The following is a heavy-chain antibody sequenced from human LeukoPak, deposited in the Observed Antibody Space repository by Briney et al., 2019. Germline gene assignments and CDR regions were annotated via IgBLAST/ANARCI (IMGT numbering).Heavy chain of an antibody. Sequence: ASVKVSCKASGGTFSSYAISWVRQAPGQGLEWMGGIIPIFGTANYAQKFQGRVTITADESTSTAYMELSSLRSEDTAAYYCARESGMATTQLSDWGQGTLVTVSS. CDR2: IIPIFGTA. CDR3: ARESGMATTQLSD. V-gene: IGHV1-69*13. CDR1: GGTFSSYA. D-gene: IGHD5-24*01. J-gene: IGHJ4*02.